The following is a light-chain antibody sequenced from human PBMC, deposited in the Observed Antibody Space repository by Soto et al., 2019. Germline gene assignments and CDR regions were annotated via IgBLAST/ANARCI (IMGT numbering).Light chain of an antibody. Sequence: QSALTQPASVSGSPGQSITISCTGTSSDVGGYNYVSWYQQHPGKAPKLMIYDVSNRPSGVSNRFSGSKSGNTASLTISGLQAEDEADYYCSSYTSSSPYVVSGGGTKLTVL. CDR2: DVS. V-gene: IGLV2-14*01. J-gene: IGLJ2*01. CDR1: SSDVGGYNY. CDR3: SSYTSSSPYVV.